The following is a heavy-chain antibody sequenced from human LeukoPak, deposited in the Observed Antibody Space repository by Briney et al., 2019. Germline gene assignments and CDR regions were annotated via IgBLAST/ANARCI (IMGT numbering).Heavy chain of an antibody. Sequence: SETLSLTCTVSGGSISTFYWSWIRQRPGKGLEWTGYIYYSGTTNYNPSLKNRVTISVDMSKSQFSLTLSSVTAADTALYYCARHGPLYDIWSAQFYFDYWGQGTLVAVSS. CDR2: IYYSGTT. J-gene: IGHJ4*02. D-gene: IGHD3-3*01. CDR1: GGSISTFY. V-gene: IGHV4-59*08. CDR3: ARHGPLYDIWSAQFYFDY.